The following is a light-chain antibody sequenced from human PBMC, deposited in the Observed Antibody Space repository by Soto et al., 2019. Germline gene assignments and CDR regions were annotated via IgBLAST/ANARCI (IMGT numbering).Light chain of an antibody. CDR2: EVS. V-gene: IGLV2-14*01. J-gene: IGLJ2*01. CDR1: SSDVGRYRY. Sequence: QSALTQPASVSGSPGQSITISCTGTSSDVGRYRYVSWYQQHPGKVPKLMIYEVSSRPSGISSRFSGSKSGNTASLTISGLQAEDEADYYCSSYTSSSSRVFGAGTKLTVL. CDR3: SSYTSSSSRV.